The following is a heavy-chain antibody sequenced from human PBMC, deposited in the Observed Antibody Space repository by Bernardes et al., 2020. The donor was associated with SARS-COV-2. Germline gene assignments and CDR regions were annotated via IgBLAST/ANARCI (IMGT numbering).Heavy chain of an antibody. J-gene: IGHJ1*01. Sequence: PETRSRTCSVSGASFGYSHWSCTRQPPGRGLEWVGYFYQRGTSIHNHTLRVRVSISADTSTNRIFLSLNYVTAADMAVYYCVRHGAPYCSRPDCLDKYCQYWGQGSLVIVSS. CDR2: FYQRGTS. CDR3: VRHGAPYCSRPDCLDKYCQY. CDR1: GASFGYSH. V-gene: IGHV4-59*08. D-gene: IGHD6-13*01.